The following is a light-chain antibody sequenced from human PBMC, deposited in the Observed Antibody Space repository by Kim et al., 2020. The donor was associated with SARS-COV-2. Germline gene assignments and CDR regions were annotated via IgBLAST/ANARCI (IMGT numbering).Light chain of an antibody. CDR3: NSRDTSGYV. J-gene: IGLJ1*01. CDR2: GKN. V-gene: IGLV3-19*01. CDR1: SLRNYY. Sequence: GAVGQTVKMTWQGDSLRNYYGSRDQQRQGQAPALVIYGKNNRPSGIPDRFSGSSSGNTTSLAITGAQAGDEAEYYCNSRDTSGYVFGTGAKVTVL.